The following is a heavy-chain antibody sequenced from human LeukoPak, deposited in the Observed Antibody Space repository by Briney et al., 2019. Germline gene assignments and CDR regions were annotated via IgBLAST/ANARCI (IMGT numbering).Heavy chain of an antibody. V-gene: IGHV3-21*01. Sequence: KAGGSLRLSCAASGFTFSSYSMNWVRQAPGKGLEWVSSISSSSSCIYYADAVKGRFTISRDNAKNSLYLQMNSLRAEDTAVYYCARDIYSSSTVDYWGQGTLVTVSS. CDR2: ISSSSSCI. CDR3: ARDIYSSSTVDY. CDR1: GFTFSSYS. D-gene: IGHD6-6*01. J-gene: IGHJ4*02.